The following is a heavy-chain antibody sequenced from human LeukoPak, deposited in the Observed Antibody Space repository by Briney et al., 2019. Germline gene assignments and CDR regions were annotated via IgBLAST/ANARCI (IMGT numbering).Heavy chain of an antibody. V-gene: IGHV4-39*07. Sequence: SETLSLTCTVSGGSIGSSSFYWGWIRQPPGQGLEWIETINYSGDTFYNPSLKSRVTISVDSSRNQFSLKLSSVTAADTAVYYCVRLQAVTGNFDYWGQGALVTVSS. CDR2: INYSGDT. J-gene: IGHJ4*02. CDR1: GGSIGSSSFY. D-gene: IGHD1-20*01. CDR3: VRLQAVTGNFDY.